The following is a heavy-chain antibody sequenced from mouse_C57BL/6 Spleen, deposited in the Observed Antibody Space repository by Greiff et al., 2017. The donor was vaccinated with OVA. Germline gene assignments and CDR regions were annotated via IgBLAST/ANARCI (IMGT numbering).Heavy chain of an antibody. Sequence: VKLQESGAELVRPGTSVRVSCKASGYAFTNYLIEWVKQRPGQGLEWIGVINPGSGGTNYNEKFKGKATLTADKSSSTAYMQLSSLTSEDSAVYFCARERDDGYYDYFDYWGQGTTLTVSS. CDR1: GYAFTNYL. J-gene: IGHJ2*01. V-gene: IGHV1-54*01. CDR3: ARERDDGYYDYFDY. CDR2: INPGSGGT. D-gene: IGHD2-3*01.